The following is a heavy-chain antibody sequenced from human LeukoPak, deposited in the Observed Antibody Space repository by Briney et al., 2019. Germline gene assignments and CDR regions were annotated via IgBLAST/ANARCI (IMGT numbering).Heavy chain of an antibody. CDR1: GFTFSSYS. Sequence: GGSLRLSCAASGFTFSSYSMNWVRQAPGKGLEWVSYISSSSSTIYYADSVKGRFTISRDNSKNTLFLQMNSLRVEDTAVYSCAKARDYYYMDVWGKGTTVTVSS. CDR3: AKARDYYYMDV. J-gene: IGHJ6*03. CDR2: ISSSSSTI. V-gene: IGHV3-48*01.